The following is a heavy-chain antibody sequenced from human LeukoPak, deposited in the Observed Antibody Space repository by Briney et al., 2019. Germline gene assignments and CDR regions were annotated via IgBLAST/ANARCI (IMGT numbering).Heavy chain of an antibody. J-gene: IGHJ3*02. V-gene: IGHV1-18*01. CDR1: GYTFTSYG. Sequence: GASVKVSCKASGYTFTSYGISWVRQAPGQGLEWMGWISAYNGNTNCAQKLQGRVTMTTDTSTSTAYMELRSLRSDDTAVYYCARRGGGSYLYDDAFDIWGQGTMVTVSS. D-gene: IGHD1-26*01. CDR3: ARRGGGSYLYDDAFDI. CDR2: ISAYNGNT.